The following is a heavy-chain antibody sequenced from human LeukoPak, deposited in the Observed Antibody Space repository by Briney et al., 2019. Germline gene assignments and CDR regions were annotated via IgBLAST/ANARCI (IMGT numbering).Heavy chain of an antibody. CDR3: ARRGGSFRLYDY. CDR1: GGSFSGYY. CDR2: INHSGST. J-gene: IGHJ4*02. V-gene: IGHV4-34*01. D-gene: IGHD2-15*01. Sequence: SETLSLTCAVYGGSFSGYYWSWNRQPPGKGLEWIGEINHSGSTNYNPSLKSRVTISVDMSKNQFSLKLSSVTAADTAVYYCARRGGSFRLYDYWGQGTLVTVSS.